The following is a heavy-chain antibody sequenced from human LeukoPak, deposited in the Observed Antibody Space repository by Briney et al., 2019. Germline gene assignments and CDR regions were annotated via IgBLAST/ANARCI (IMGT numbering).Heavy chain of an antibody. CDR3: ARDLIVVVPAATYYYGMDV. CDR2: IYYSGST. V-gene: IGHV4-31*03. CDR1: GGSISSGGYY. D-gene: IGHD2-2*01. Sequence: SQTLSLTCTVSGGSISSGGYYWSWIRQHPGKGLEWIVYIYYSGSTYYNPSLKSRVTISVDTSKNRFSLKLSSVTAADTAVYYCARDLIVVVPAATYYYGMDVWGQGTTVTVSS. J-gene: IGHJ6*02.